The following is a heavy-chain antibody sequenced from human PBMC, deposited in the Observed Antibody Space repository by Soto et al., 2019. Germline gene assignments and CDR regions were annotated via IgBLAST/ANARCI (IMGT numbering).Heavy chain of an antibody. V-gene: IGHV1-2*04. CDR1: GYTFTGYY. CDR3: ARDVGTAAAGDAFDI. CDR2: INPNSGGT. Sequence: ASVKVSCKASGYTFTGYYMDWVRQPPGQGLEWMGWINPNSGGTNYAQKFQGWVTMTRDTSISTAYMELSRLRSDDTAVYYCARDVGTAAAGDAFDIWGQGTMVTVSS. D-gene: IGHD6-13*01. J-gene: IGHJ3*02.